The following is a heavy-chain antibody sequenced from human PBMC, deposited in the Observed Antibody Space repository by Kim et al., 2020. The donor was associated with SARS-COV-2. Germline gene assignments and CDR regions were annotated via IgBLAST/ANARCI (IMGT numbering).Heavy chain of an antibody. J-gene: IGHJ4*02. Sequence: SRVTISVDTAKNQFSLKLSSVTAADTAVYYCARRYCSGGSCYGPSNFDYWGQGSLVTVSS. D-gene: IGHD2-15*01. V-gene: IGHV4-59*08. CDR3: ARRYCSGGSCYGPSNFDY.